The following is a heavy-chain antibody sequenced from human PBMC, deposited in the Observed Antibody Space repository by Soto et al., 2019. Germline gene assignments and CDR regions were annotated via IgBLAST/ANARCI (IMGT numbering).Heavy chain of an antibody. V-gene: IGHV4-59*01. Sequence: SETLSLTCTVSGGSISSYYWSWIRQPPGRGLEWIGYIYYSGSSNYNPSLKSRVTISVGTSKTQFSLKLSSVSAAYTAVYYCARLAKGRAEAQYSSGWYWFDTWGQGTPVTVSS. D-gene: IGHD6-19*01. J-gene: IGHJ5*02. CDR1: GGSISSYY. CDR2: IYYSGSS. CDR3: ARLAKGRAEAQYSSGWYWFDT.